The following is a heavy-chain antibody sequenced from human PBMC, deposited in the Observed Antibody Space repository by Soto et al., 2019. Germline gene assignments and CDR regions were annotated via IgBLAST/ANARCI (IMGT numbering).Heavy chain of an antibody. CDR1: GYSFTSYL. J-gene: IGHJ4*02. V-gene: IGHV5-10-1*01. CDR3: ARQKKRVASPLD. CDR2: IDPSDSYT. Sequence: PGESLKISCKGSGYSFTSYLISWVRQMRVKGLEWMGRIDPSDSYTNYSPSFQGNVTISADKSISTAYLQWSSLKASDTAMYYCARQKKRVASPLDWGQGTLVTVSS. D-gene: IGHD6-25*01.